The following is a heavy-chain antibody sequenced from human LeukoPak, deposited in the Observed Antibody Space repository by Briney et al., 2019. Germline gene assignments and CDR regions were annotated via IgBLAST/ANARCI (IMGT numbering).Heavy chain of an antibody. D-gene: IGHD3-3*01. CDR1: GYTFTSYD. CDR3: ARWREEYDFWSGLLWDMDV. Sequence: ASVNVSCKASGYTFTSYDINWVRQATGQGFEWMEWMNPDSGNTGYAQMFQGRVTMTRNTSISTDYMELSSLRSEDTAVYYCARWREEYDFWSGLLWDMDVWGKGTTVTVSS. J-gene: IGHJ6*03. V-gene: IGHV1-8*01. CDR2: MNPDSGNT.